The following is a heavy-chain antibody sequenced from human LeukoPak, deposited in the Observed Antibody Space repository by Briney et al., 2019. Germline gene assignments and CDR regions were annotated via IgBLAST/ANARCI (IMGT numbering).Heavy chain of an antibody. J-gene: IGHJ5*02. D-gene: IGHD4-17*01. CDR2: IYYSGNT. CDR1: GGSISSSSYY. Sequence: SETLSLTCTVSGGSISSSSYYWGWIRQPPGKGLEWIGSIYYSGNTYYNPSLTSRVTISVDPSKLQFSLKLSSVTAADTGVYYCAREATVTTRWFDAWGQGTLVSASS. V-gene: IGHV4-39*07. CDR3: AREATVTTRWFDA.